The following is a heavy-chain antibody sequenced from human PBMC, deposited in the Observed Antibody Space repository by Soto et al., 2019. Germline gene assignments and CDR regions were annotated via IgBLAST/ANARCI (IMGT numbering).Heavy chain of an antibody. Sequence: GSLRLSCAASGFTFSSYAMSWVRQAPGKGLEWVSAISGSGGSTYYADPVKGRFTISRDNSKNTLYLQMNSLRAEDTALYYCAKPEQWLTTYYYGMDVWGQGTTVTVSS. CDR1: GFTFSSYA. CDR3: AKPEQWLTTYYYGMDV. CDR2: ISGSGGST. V-gene: IGHV3-23*01. D-gene: IGHD6-19*01. J-gene: IGHJ6*02.